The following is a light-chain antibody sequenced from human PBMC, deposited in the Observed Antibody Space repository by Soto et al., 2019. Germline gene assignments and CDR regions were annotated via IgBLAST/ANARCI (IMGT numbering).Light chain of an antibody. Sequence: SALTHPASGSASPGQSTAISCTGTDSDIGGYDHVSWYQQHPGKAPKLLSYDVTNRPSGVSSRFSGSKAGRTASLPISGPQTEDEADYYCSSHTSSTALVFGTGTQLTVL. CDR1: DSDIGGYDH. CDR2: DVT. J-gene: IGLJ1*01. V-gene: IGLV2-14*03. CDR3: SSHTSSTALV.